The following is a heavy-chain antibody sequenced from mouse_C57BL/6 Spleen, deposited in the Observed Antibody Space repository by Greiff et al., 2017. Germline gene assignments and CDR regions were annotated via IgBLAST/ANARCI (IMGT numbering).Heavy chain of an antibody. Sequence: QVQLKQPGAELVKPGASVKLSCKASGYTFTSYWMHWVKQRPGRGLEWIGRIDPNSGGTKYNEKFKSKATLTVDKPSSTAYMQLSSLTSEDSAVYYCARHDYDENFDVWGTGTTVTVSS. D-gene: IGHD2-4*01. V-gene: IGHV1-72*01. CDR1: GYTFTSYW. CDR2: IDPNSGGT. CDR3: ARHDYDENFDV. J-gene: IGHJ1*03.